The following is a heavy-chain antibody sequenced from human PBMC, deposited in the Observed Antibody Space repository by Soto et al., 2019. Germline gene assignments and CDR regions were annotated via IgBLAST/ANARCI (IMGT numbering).Heavy chain of an antibody. CDR3: ARGLPEGAGPIAARPNWFDP. D-gene: IGHD6-6*01. CDR2: IYHSGST. Sequence: ASETLSLTCAVSGGSISSGGYSWSWIRQPPGKGLEWIGYIYHSGSTYYNPSLKSRVTISVDRSKNQFSLKLSSVTAADTAVYYCARGLPEGAGPIAARPNWFDPWGQGTLVTVSS. J-gene: IGHJ5*02. CDR1: GGSISSGGYS. V-gene: IGHV4-30-2*01.